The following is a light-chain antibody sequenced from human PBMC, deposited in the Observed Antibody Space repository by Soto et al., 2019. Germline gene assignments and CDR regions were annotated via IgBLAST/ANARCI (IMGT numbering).Light chain of an antibody. V-gene: IGKV3-11*01. CDR1: QSVSRY. CDR3: QQRSNSPLT. J-gene: IGKJ4*01. CDR2: DAS. Sequence: EIVLTQSPDTLSLSPGESTTLSCRASQSVSRYLAWYQQKPGQTPRLLIYDASNRAAGIPARFSGSGSGTDFTLTISSLEPEDFAVYYCQQRSNSPLTFGGGTKVEIK.